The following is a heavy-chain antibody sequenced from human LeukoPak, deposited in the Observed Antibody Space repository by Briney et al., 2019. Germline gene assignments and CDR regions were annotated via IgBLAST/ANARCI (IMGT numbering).Heavy chain of an antibody. CDR1: GFTFSSYW. Sequence: PGGSLRLSCAASGFTFSSYWMSWVRQAPGKGLEWVANIKQDGSEQFYVDSVKGRFTISRDNAKKSLYLQMNSLRVEDTAVYYCAKDESRVRGVIRDAFDFWGQGTLVTVSS. CDR3: AKDESRVRGVIRDAFDF. CDR2: IKQDGSEQ. V-gene: IGHV3-7*01. D-gene: IGHD3-10*01. J-gene: IGHJ3*01.